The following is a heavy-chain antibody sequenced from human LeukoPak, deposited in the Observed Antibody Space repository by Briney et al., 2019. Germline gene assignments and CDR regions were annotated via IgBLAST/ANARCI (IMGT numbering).Heavy chain of an antibody. D-gene: IGHD4-17*01. J-gene: IGHJ4*02. CDR1: GFTFSSYA. CDR2: TSGSNDNT. V-gene: IGHV3-23*01. Sequence: SGGSLRLSCAASGFTFSSYAMSWVRQAPGKGLEWVSSTSGSNDNTYYADSVKDRFTISRDNSKNTLSLQMNSLRAEDTAVYYCAKGRGTTVTSAANYWGQGTLVTVSS. CDR3: AKGRGTTVTSAANY.